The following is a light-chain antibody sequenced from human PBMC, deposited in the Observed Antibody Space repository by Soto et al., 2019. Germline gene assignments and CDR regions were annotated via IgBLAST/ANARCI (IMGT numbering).Light chain of an antibody. Sequence: QSVLTQPPSASGTPGQRVTISCSGSSSNIGSNTVNWYQQLPGTAPKLLIYSNNQRPSGVPDRFSGSKSGTSASLAISGLPSEDEADYYCAARDDSLYGRVLGTVTKLTVL. CDR2: SNN. CDR1: SSNIGSNT. CDR3: AARDDSLYGRV. V-gene: IGLV1-44*01. J-gene: IGLJ1*01.